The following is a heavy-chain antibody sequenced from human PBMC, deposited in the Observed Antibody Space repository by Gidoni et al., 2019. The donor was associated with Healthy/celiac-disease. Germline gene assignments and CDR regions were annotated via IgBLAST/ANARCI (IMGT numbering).Heavy chain of an antibody. V-gene: IGHV3-23*01. CDR2: ISGSGGST. J-gene: IGHJ4*02. D-gene: IGHD3-3*01. Sequence: EVQLLESGGGLVQPGGSLSLSCAASGFTFSSYAMSWVRQAPGKGLEWVSAISGSGGSTYYADSVKGRFTISRDNSKNTLYLQMNSLRAEDTAVYYCAKNDWTYYDFWSGYIFDYWGQGTLVTVSS. CDR1: GFTFSSYA. CDR3: AKNDWTYYDFWSGYIFDY.